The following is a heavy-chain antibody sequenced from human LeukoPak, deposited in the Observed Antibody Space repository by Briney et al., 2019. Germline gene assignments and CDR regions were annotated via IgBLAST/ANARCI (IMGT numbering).Heavy chain of an antibody. CDR3: ATVDVVPAAISLGVNI. J-gene: IGHJ3*02. CDR2: VDPEDGET. D-gene: IGHD2-2*01. V-gene: IGHV1-69-2*01. Sequence: APVKISCKVSGYTFTDYYMHWVPQAPGKGLEWMGLVDPEDGETIYAEKFQGRVTITADTSTDTAYMELSSLRSEDTAVYYCATVDVVPAAISLGVNIWGQGTMVTVSS. CDR1: GYTFTDYY.